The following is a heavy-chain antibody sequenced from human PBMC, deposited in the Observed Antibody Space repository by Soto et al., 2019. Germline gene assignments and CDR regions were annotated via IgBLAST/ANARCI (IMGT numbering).Heavy chain of an antibody. CDR3: GSFTIFGVVIILNFDY. CDR2: IYYSGST. Sequence: PSETLSLTCTVSGGSISSSSYYWGWIRQPPGKGLEWIGSIYYSGSTYYNPSLKSRVTISVDTSKNQFSLKLSSVTAADTAVYYSGSFTIFGVVIILNFDYWGQETLVNVSS. D-gene: IGHD3-3*01. CDR1: GGSISSSSYY. V-gene: IGHV4-39*01. J-gene: IGHJ4*02.